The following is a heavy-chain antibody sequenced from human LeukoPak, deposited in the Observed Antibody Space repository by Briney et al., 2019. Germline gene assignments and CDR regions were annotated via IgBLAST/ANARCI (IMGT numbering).Heavy chain of an antibody. CDR2: ISWNSGSI. D-gene: IGHD3-22*01. Sequence: GRSLRLSCAASGFTFDDYAMHWVRQAPGKGLEWVSGISWNSGSIGYADSVKGRFTISRDNAKNSLYLQMNSLRAEDTAVYYCARADYYDSSGYYSDAFDIWGQGTMVTVSS. V-gene: IGHV3-9*01. CDR1: GFTFDDYA. J-gene: IGHJ3*02. CDR3: ARADYYDSSGYYSDAFDI.